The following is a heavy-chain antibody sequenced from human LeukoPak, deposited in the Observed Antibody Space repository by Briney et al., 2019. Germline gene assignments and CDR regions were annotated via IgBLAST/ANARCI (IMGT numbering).Heavy chain of an antibody. V-gene: IGHV3-23*01. Sequence: GGSLRLSCAASGFTVSSNYMSWVRQAPGKGLEWVSAISGSGGSTYYADSVKGRFTISRDNSKNTLYLQMNSLRAEDTAVYYCAKDRSWGITMVRGVFDYWGQGTLVTVSS. CDR1: GFTVSSNY. D-gene: IGHD3-10*01. CDR3: AKDRSWGITMVRGVFDY. J-gene: IGHJ4*02. CDR2: ISGSGGST.